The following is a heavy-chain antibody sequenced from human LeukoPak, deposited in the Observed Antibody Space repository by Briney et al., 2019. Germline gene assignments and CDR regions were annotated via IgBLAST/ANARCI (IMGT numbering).Heavy chain of an antibody. Sequence: GGSLRLSCAASGFTFSIYSMHWVRQPPGKGLEWVSSITSGSDYIYYADSVKGRFTISRDNARNSLYLQMNSLRAEDTAVYYCAKDNVWFGELLSNFDYWGQGTLVTVSS. V-gene: IGHV3-21*01. CDR1: GFTFSIYS. J-gene: IGHJ4*02. D-gene: IGHD3-10*01. CDR3: AKDNVWFGELLSNFDY. CDR2: ITSGSDYI.